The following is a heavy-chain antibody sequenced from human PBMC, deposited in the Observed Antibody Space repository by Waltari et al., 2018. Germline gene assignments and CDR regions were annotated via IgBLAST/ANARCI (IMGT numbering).Heavy chain of an antibody. Sequence: QVQLVQSGAEVKKPGSSVKVSCKASGGTFSSYTISWVRRAPGQGLEWMGRIIPILGIANYAQKFQGRVTITADKSTSTAYMELSSLRSEDTAVYYCAREPDYDILTGYPDYWGQGTLVTVSS. CDR1: GGTFSSYT. CDR2: IIPILGIA. CDR3: AREPDYDILTGYPDY. D-gene: IGHD3-9*01. V-gene: IGHV1-69*08. J-gene: IGHJ4*02.